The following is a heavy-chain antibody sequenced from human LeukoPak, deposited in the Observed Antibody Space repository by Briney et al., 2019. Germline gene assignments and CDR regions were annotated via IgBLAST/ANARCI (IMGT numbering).Heavy chain of an antibody. CDR1: GFTFSSYA. CDR3: AREDFRYYFDY. V-gene: IGHV3-30-3*01. CDR2: ISYDGSNK. Sequence: PGGSLRLYCAASGFTFSSYAMHWVRQAPGKGLEWVAVISYDGSNKYYADSVKGRFTISRDYSKNTLYLQMNSLRAEDTAVYYCAREDFRYYFDYWGQGTLVTVSS. J-gene: IGHJ4*02. D-gene: IGHD3-3*01.